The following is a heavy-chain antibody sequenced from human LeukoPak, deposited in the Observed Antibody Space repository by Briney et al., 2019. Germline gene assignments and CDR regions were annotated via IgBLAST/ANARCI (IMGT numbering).Heavy chain of an antibody. J-gene: IGHJ4*02. CDR2: ISGSGHNT. CDR1: GFTFSSYA. CDR3: AKWREGNMVYFDY. Sequence: QAGGSLRLSCAASGFTFSSYAMTWVRQAPGKGLEWVSAISGSGHNTYYADSVKGRFTISRDNSKNTVYLQMNSLRAEDTALYYCAKWREGNMVYFDYWGQGTLVTVSS. D-gene: IGHD2/OR15-2a*01. V-gene: IGHV3-23*01.